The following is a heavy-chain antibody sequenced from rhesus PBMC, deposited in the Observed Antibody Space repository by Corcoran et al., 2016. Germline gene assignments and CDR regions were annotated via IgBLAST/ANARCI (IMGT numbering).Heavy chain of an antibody. CDR3: ARSIGLDS. CDR1: GDIFPDHY. CDR2: VEPEDGEE. V-gene: IGHV1-111*02. J-gene: IGHJ6*01. Sequence: EVQLVQSGAEVKKPGASVKISCKASGDIFPDHYLNWVRKAPGKGLEWMGRVEPEDGEEDYAQRFQDRVTITADMSTGTAYMELSSLRSEETAVYYCARSIGLDSWGQGVVVTVSS.